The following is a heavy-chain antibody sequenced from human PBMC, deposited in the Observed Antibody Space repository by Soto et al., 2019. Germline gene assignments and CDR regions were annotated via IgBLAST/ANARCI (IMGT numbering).Heavy chain of an antibody. V-gene: IGHV4-39*01. Sequence: SETLSLTCTVSGGSISSSSYYWGWIRQPPGKGLEWIGSIYYSGSTYYNPSLKSRVTISVDTSKNQFSLKLSSVTAADTAVYYCARQDIVVVPAAMRAYYYYYGMDVWGQGTTVTVSS. CDR2: IYYSGST. D-gene: IGHD2-2*01. CDR3: ARQDIVVVPAAMRAYYYYYGMDV. CDR1: GGSISSSSYY. J-gene: IGHJ6*02.